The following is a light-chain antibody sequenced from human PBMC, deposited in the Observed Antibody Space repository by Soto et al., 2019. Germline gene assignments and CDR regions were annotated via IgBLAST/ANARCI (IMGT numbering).Light chain of an antibody. CDR3: CSYTSSSTYV. V-gene: IGLV2-14*01. CDR1: SSDVDGYNY. J-gene: IGLJ1*01. CDR2: DVN. Sequence: QSALTQPASVSGSPGQSITISCTGTSSDVDGYNYVSWYQQHPGKAPKLMIFDVNNRPSGVSNRFSGSKSGNTASLTISGLQAEDEAHYYCCSYTSSSTYVFGTGTKLTVL.